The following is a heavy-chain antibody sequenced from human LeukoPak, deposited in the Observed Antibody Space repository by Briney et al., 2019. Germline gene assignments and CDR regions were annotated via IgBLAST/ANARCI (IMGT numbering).Heavy chain of an antibody. CDR2: IHYSGST. CDR1: GGSIGGYY. D-gene: IGHD6-19*01. Sequence: SETLSLTCTVSGGSIGGYYWNWIRQAPGKGLEWIGYIHYSGSTNHNSSLKSRVTLSVDTSRNQYSLKLSSVTAADTAVYYCARDGVAGGFDYWGQGTLVTVSS. CDR3: ARDGVAGGFDY. V-gene: IGHV4-59*01. J-gene: IGHJ4*02.